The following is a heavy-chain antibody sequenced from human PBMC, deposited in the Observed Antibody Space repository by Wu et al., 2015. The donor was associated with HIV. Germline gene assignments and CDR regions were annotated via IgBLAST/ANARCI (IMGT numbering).Heavy chain of an antibody. CDR1: GGTFSSYA. CDR3: ARGLRKNNWFDP. V-gene: IGHV1-69*05. D-gene: IGHD2-21*01. J-gene: IGHJ5*02. Sequence: QVQLVQSGAEVKKPGSSVKVSCKASGGTFSSYAISWVRQAPGQGLEWMGRIIPIFGTANYAQKFQGRVTMTTDTSTSTAYMELRSLRSDDTAVYYCARGLRKNNWFDPWGQGTLVTVSS. CDR2: IIPIFGTA.